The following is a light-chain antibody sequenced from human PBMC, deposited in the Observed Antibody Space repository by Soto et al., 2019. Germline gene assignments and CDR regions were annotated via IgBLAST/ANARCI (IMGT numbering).Light chain of an antibody. CDR2: GAS. V-gene: IGKV3-20*01. Sequence: TQSPSTLSGSVGDRVTITCRASQIVTTQLAWYQQKPGQAPRLIIHGASSRATGVPDRITGSGSGTDFTLSISRLEPEDFAVYYCQQYGGSTRTFGQGTKVDIK. CDR1: QIVTTQ. J-gene: IGKJ1*01. CDR3: QQYGGSTRT.